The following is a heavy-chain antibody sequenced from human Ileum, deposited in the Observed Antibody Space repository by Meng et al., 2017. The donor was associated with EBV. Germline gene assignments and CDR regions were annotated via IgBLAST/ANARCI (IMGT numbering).Heavy chain of an antibody. J-gene: IGHJ4*02. CDR1: CGSFSGYY. V-gene: IGHV4-34*01. Sequence: HVQLQQGGAGLLKPSETLSLTCAVYCGSFSGYYWSWIRQPPGKGLEWIGEINHSGSTNYNPSLKSRVTISVDTSKTQFSLKLSSVTAADTAVYYCARGNKVSDRGFDYWGQGTLVTVSS. CDR3: ARGNKVSDRGFDY. CDR2: INHSGST. D-gene: IGHD3-10*01.